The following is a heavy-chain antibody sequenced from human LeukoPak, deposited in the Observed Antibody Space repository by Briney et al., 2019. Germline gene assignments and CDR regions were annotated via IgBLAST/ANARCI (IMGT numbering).Heavy chain of an antibody. J-gene: IGHJ4*02. CDR2: IYSGGST. D-gene: IGHD4-17*01. CDR3: ARGPPYGDYYFDY. V-gene: IGHV3-53*01. Sequence: GGSLRLSCAASGFTVSSNYMSWVRQAPGKGLEWVSVIYSGGSTYYADSVKGRFTISRDNSKNTLYLQMNSLRAEDTAVYYCARGPPYGDYYFDYWGQGTLVPVSS. CDR1: GFTVSSNY.